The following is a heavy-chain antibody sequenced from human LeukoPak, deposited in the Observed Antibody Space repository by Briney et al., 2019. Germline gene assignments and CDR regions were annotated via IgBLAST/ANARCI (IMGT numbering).Heavy chain of an antibody. J-gene: IGHJ4*02. Sequence: TSETLSLTCTVSGGSISSTGYYWGWIRQPPGKGLEWIGSIYRSGSAYYKPSLTSRVTLSVDTSKNQFSLKLSSVTAADTAVYYCARHAEIAVDPFDYWGQGTLVTVSS. CDR1: GGSISSTGYY. V-gene: IGHV4-39*01. CDR3: ARHAEIAVDPFDY. CDR2: IYRSGSA. D-gene: IGHD6-19*01.